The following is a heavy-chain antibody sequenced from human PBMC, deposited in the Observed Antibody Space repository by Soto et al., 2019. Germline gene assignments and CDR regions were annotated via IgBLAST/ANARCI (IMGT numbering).Heavy chain of an antibody. Sequence: TLSLTCTVSGGSISGGTYYWSWIRQPPGQGLEWIGYIYFSGSTYYNPSLKSRVIISVDTSKNQFSLRLSSVTAADTAVYYCARGDWPTKMDAWGQGTTVTVSS. V-gene: IGHV4-31*03. CDR1: GGSISGGTYY. D-gene: IGHD2-21*01. CDR3: ARGDWPTKMDA. J-gene: IGHJ6*02. CDR2: IYFSGST.